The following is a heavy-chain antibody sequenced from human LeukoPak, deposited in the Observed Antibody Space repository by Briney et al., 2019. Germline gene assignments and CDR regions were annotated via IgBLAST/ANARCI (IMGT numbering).Heavy chain of an antibody. CDR2: IYTSGST. J-gene: IGHJ4*01. CDR3: ARKGGDGYNLYYFDY. CDR1: GGSISSGSYY. Sequence: SETLSLTCTVSGGSISSGSYYWSWIRQPAGKGLEWIGRIYTSGSTNYNPSLKSRVTISVDTSKNQFSLKLSSVTAADTAVYYGARKGGDGYNLYYFDYWGDGTLVTASS. D-gene: IGHD5-24*01. V-gene: IGHV4-61*02.